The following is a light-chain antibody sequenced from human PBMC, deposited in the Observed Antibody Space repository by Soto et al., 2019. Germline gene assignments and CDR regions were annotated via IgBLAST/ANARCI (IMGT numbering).Light chain of an antibody. Sequence: EIVMTQSPVTLSVSPGERVTLSCRASQNVNINLAWYQQRPGQAPRVLIYGASNRASGIPDRFSGSGSGTASTLTISSLEPDDFALYSCQQYKDWPPLTFGGGTRVEIK. V-gene: IGKV3D-15*01. J-gene: IGKJ4*01. CDR1: QNVNIN. CDR2: GAS. CDR3: QQYKDWPPLT.